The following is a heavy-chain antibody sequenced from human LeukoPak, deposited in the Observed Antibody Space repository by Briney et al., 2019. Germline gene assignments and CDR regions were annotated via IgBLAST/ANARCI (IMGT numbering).Heavy chain of an antibody. J-gene: IGHJ4*02. D-gene: IGHD3-22*01. CDR3: ARDDYDSSGSYFDY. Sequence: GASVKVSCKASGYTFTSYGISWVRQAPGQGLEWMGWISAYKGNTNYAQKLQGRVTMTTDTSTSTAYMELRSLRSDDTAVYYCARDDYDSSGSYFDYWGQGTLVTVSS. V-gene: IGHV1-18*01. CDR2: ISAYKGNT. CDR1: GYTFTSYG.